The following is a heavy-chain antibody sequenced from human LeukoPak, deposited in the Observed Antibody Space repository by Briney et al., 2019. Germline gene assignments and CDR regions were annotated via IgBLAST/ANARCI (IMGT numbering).Heavy chain of an antibody. CDR3: AREPAVRGVTIRGVYFDY. V-gene: IGHV4-59*01. CDR1: GGSISSYY. Sequence: SETLSLTCTVSGGSISSYYWSWIRQPPGKGLEWIGYIYYSGSTNYNPSLKSRVTISVDTSKNQFSLKLSSVTAADTAVYYCAREPAVRGVTIRGVYFDYWGQGTLVTVSS. J-gene: IGHJ4*02. D-gene: IGHD3-10*01. CDR2: IYYSGST.